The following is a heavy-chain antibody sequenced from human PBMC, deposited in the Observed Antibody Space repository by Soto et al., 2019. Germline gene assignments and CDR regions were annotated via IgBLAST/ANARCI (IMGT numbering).Heavy chain of an antibody. CDR3: AKERSSGYYFFDY. J-gene: IGHJ4*02. CDR1: GFTFSNYA. D-gene: IGHD5-12*01. CDR2: ISGSDGST. Sequence: GGSLRLSCAASGFTFSNYAMSWVRQAPGEGLEWVSTISGSDGSTHYADSVKGRFTISRDISKNTLYLQMNSLRAEDTAIYYCAKERSSGYYFFDYWGQGTLVTVSS. V-gene: IGHV3-23*01.